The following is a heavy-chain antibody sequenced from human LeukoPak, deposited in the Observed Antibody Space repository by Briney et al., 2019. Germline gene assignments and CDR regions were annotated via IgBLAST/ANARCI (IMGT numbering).Heavy chain of an antibody. V-gene: IGHV6-1*01. CDR1: GDSVSSNSAA. CDR2: TYYRSKWYN. Sequence: SQTLSLTCAISGDSVSSNSAAWNWITQSPSRGLEWPGRTYYRSKWYNDYAVSVKSRITINPDTSKNQFSLQLNSVTPEDTAVYYCAIGKWELRSRRYYGMDVWGQGTTVTVSS. J-gene: IGHJ6*02. D-gene: IGHD1-26*01. CDR3: AIGKWELRSRRYYGMDV.